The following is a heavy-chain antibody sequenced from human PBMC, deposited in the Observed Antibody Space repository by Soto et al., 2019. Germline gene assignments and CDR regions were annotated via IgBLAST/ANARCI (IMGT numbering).Heavy chain of an antibody. J-gene: IGHJ5*02. V-gene: IGHV4-4*02. CDR2: IYHSGST. D-gene: IGHD4-17*01. Sequence: QVQLQESGPGLVKPSGTLSLTCAVSGGSISSSNWWSWVRQPPGKGLEWIGEIYHSGSTNYNPSLKVRATXSXDXXKNQFSLKLSPVTAADTAVYYCARVGSTVTNWFDPWGQGTLVTVSS. CDR1: GGSISSSNW. CDR3: ARVGSTVTNWFDP.